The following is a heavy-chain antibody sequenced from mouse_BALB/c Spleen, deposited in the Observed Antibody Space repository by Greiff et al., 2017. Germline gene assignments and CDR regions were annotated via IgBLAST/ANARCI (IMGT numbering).Heavy chain of an antibody. V-gene: IGHV1S22*01. J-gene: IGHJ3*01. CDR2: IYPGSGST. D-gene: IGHD2-1*01. CDR3: TRSGGNYGFAY. CDR1: GYTFTSYW. Sequence: LQQPGSELVRPGASVKLSCKASGYTFTSYWMHWVKQRHGQGLEWIGNIYPGSGSTNYDEKFKSKGTLTVDTSSSTAYMHLSSLTSEDSAVYYCTRSGGNYGFAYWGQGTLVTVSA.